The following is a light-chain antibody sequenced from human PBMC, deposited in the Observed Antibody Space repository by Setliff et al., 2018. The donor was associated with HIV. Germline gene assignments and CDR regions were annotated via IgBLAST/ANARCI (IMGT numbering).Light chain of an antibody. CDR1: FSNIGRNT. J-gene: IGLJ1*01. CDR3: AAWDDSLNAYV. V-gene: IGLV1-44*01. CDR2: ANF. Sequence: QSALTQPPSASGTPGQRVTISCSGSFSNIGRNTVNWYQQLPGTAPKLLIFANFQRPSGVPDRFSGSKSDTSASLAISGLQSEDESDYFCAAWDDSLNAYVFGTGTKVTVL.